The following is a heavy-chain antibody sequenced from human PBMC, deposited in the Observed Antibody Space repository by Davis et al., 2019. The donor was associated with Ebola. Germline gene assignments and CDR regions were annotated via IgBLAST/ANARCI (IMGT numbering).Heavy chain of an antibody. Sequence: AASVKVSCKASGYTFTSYDINWVRQATGQGLEWMGWMNPNSGNTGYAQKFQGRVTMTRNTSISTAYMELSSLRSEDTAVYYCAKGGARYFYHYYGMDVWGQGTTVTVSS. D-gene: IGHD2/OR15-2a*01. V-gene: IGHV1-8*01. CDR1: GYTFTSYD. CDR2: MNPNSGNT. CDR3: AKGGARYFYHYYGMDV. J-gene: IGHJ6*02.